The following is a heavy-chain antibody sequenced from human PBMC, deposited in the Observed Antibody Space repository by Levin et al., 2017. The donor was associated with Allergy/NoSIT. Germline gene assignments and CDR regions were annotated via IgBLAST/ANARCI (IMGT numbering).Heavy chain of an antibody. Sequence: SETLSLTCTVSGGSISSGDYYWSWIRQPAGKGLEWIGRIHISGSNNYNPSLKSRVTISVDTSKNQFSLKLSSVTAADTAVYYCARGGYYYFYMDVWGKGTTVTVSS. CDR2: IHISGSN. V-gene: IGHV4-61*02. CDR1: GGSISSGDYY. CDR3: ARGGYYYFYMDV. J-gene: IGHJ6*03.